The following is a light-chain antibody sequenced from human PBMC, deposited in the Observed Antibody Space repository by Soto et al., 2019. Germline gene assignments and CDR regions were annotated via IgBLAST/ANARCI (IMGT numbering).Light chain of an antibody. J-gene: IGLJ1*01. CDR2: EVS. Sequence: QSALTQPSSASGSPGQSVTISCTGTSSDIGAYIYVSWYQQHPGKAPKLMISEVSRRPSGVPERFSGSKSGNTASLTVSGLQADDEAHYYCSSYAGSNNFVFGTGTKVTVL. CDR3: SSYAGSNNFV. V-gene: IGLV2-8*01. CDR1: SSDIGAYIY.